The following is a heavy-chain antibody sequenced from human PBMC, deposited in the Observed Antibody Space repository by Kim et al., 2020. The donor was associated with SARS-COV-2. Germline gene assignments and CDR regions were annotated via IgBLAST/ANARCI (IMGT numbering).Heavy chain of an antibody. Sequence: SETLSLTCTVSGGSISNYYWSWIRQPPGRGLEWIGYIYNSGSTNYNPSLRSRVTISGDTSKNQFSLKLSSVTAADTAVYYCARDRDYGSGSSSLDVWGQGTTVTVSS. CDR3: ARDRDYGSGSSSLDV. V-gene: IGHV4-59*13. D-gene: IGHD3-10*01. CDR2: IYNSGST. CDR1: GGSISNYY. J-gene: IGHJ6*02.